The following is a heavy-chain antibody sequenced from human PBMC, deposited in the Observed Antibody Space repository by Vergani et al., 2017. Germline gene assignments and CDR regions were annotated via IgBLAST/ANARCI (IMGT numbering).Heavy chain of an antibody. CDR2: IHPADSDT. CDR3: ARLYGRDSSGSKYFDY. D-gene: IGHD3-22*01. Sequence: EVQLVQSGAEVKKPGESLTISCQISGYSFTNYWIGWARQMPGKGLEWMGIIHPADSDTRYSPSFQGQVTISVDKSISTAYLQRSSLRASDSAMYYCARLYGRDSSGSKYFDYWGQGTLVTVSS. CDR1: GYSFTNYW. V-gene: IGHV5-51*01. J-gene: IGHJ4*02.